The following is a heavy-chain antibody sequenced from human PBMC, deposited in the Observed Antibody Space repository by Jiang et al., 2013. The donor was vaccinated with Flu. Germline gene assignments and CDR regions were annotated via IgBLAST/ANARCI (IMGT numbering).Heavy chain of an antibody. Sequence: VQLVESGGGLVKPGGSLRLSCATSGFTFSSYTMIWVRQAPGKGLEWVSYMSSSSRFIYYADSVRGRFTISRDNAKNSLFLQLNSLRVEDTAVYYCARDGGYSSGWIDYWGQGTLVTVSS. V-gene: IGHV3-21*01. J-gene: IGHJ4*02. D-gene: IGHD6-19*01. CDR3: ARDGGYSSGWIDY. CDR2: MSSSSRFI. CDR1: GFTFSSYT.